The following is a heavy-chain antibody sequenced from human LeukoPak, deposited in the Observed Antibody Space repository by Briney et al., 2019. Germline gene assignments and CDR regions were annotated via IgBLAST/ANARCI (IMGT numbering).Heavy chain of an antibody. Sequence: SETLSLTCTVSGGSISSYYWSWIRQPPGKGLEWIGYIYYSGSTNYNPSLKSRVTISVDTSKNQFSLKLSSVTAADTAVYYCARHGGYSSGWYGYWGQGTLVTVPS. CDR2: IYYSGST. CDR1: GGSISSYY. J-gene: IGHJ4*02. V-gene: IGHV4-59*08. D-gene: IGHD6-19*01. CDR3: ARHGGYSSGWYGY.